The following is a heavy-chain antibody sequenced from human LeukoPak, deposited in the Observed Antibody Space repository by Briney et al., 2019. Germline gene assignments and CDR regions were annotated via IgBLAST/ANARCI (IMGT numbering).Heavy chain of an antibody. D-gene: IGHD2-21*02. Sequence: GGSLRLSCAASGFTFSNYWMHWVRQAPGKGLVWVSRIYSDGSSTTYADSVKGRFTISRDNAKNTLYLQMNSLRAEDTAVYYCERSSRGDAINFDYWGQGTLVTVSS. CDR1: GFTFSNYW. V-gene: IGHV3-74*01. CDR2: IYSDGSST. J-gene: IGHJ4*02. CDR3: ERSSRGDAINFDY.